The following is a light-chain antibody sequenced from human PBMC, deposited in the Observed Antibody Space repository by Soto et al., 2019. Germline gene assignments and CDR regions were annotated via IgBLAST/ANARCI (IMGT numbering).Light chain of an antibody. Sequence: IQMTQSPFSLSASLGDRVTMTCRPSQSISIFLNWYQQKPGKAPKLLIYAASNLQSGVPSRFSVSTSGTDFTLTISSLQPEDFATYYCQQSYSTPPAFGQGTKVDIK. CDR1: QSISIF. J-gene: IGKJ1*01. CDR2: AAS. V-gene: IGKV1-39*01. CDR3: QQSYSTPPA.